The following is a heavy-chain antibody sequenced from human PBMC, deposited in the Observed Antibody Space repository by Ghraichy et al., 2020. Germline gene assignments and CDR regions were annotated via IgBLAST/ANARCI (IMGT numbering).Heavy chain of an antibody. J-gene: IGHJ2*01. CDR3: ARGYNYDFNWYFDL. CDR2: INSRSDTI. V-gene: IGHV3-21*01. D-gene: IGHD5-18*01. Sequence: GGSLRLSCAASGFPFSSYSIDWVRQAPGEGLEWVASINSRSDTIFYTDSVKGRFAISRDNAKNSLFLQVNSLRAEDTAVYYCARGYNYDFNWYFDLWGRGTLVTVSS. CDR1: GFPFSSYS.